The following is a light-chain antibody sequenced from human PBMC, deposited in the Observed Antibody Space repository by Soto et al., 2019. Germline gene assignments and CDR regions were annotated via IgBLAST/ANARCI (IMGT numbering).Light chain of an antibody. CDR3: QQYDNWRVT. CDR2: GAS. V-gene: IGKV3-15*01. Sequence: EIVMPQSPATLSVSPGERVTFSCRASQSITSNLAWYQHKPGQAPRLLIYGASTVATVIPARFSGSGSGTEFTLTINSLQSEDCAISDCQQYDNWRVTFGGGTKVEIK. CDR1: QSITSN. J-gene: IGKJ4*01.